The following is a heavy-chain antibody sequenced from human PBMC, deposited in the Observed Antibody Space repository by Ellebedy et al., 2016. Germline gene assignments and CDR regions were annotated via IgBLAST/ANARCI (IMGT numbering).Heavy chain of an antibody. CDR1: GFTFSDYA. Sequence: GGSLRLXXTTSGFTFSDYAMSWFRQAPGKGLEWVGFIRRKLYGATTEYAASVEGRFNISRDDSKSIIYLQMNSLTTEDTAVYYCARERIVHYWGRGTLVAVSS. D-gene: IGHD3-16*02. CDR2: IRRKLYGATT. CDR3: ARERIVHY. J-gene: IGHJ4*02. V-gene: IGHV3-49*03.